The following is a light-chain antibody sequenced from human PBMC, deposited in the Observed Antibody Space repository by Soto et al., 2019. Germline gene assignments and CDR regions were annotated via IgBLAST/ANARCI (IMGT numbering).Light chain of an antibody. CDR2: GAS. CDR1: QSVSSSY. J-gene: IGKJ1*01. V-gene: IGKV3-20*01. Sequence: EIVLTHSPGTLSLSPGERATLSCRASQSVSSSYLAWYQQKPGQAPRLLIYGASSRATGIPDRFSGSGSGTDFTLTMSRLEPEDFAVYYCQQYGSSPWTFGQGTKV. CDR3: QQYGSSPWT.